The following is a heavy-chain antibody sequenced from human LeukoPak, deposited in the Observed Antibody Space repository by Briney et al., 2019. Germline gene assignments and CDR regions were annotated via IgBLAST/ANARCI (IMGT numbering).Heavy chain of an antibody. CDR2: ISSSISTI. D-gene: IGHD1-26*01. Sequence: PGGSLRLSCAASGFTFSSYSMNWVRQAPGKGLEWVSHISSSISTIYYADSVRGRFTISRDNAKNSLYLQMSSLRAEDTAVYYCARGRIVGATTPDYWGQGTLVTVSS. CDR1: GFTFSSYS. J-gene: IGHJ4*02. CDR3: ARGRIVGATTPDY. V-gene: IGHV3-48*01.